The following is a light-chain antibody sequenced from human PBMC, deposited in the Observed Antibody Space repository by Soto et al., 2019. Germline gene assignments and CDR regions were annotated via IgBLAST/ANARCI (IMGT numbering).Light chain of an antibody. J-gene: IGLJ1*01. CDR1: SSDVGSYNR. Sequence: QSALTQPASVSGSPGQSITISCTGTSSDVGSYNRVSWYQQPPRTAPKLIIYDVSNRPSGVSIRFSGSKSGNTASLTISGLQAEDEADYFCNSYTTSSTYVFGTGTKLTVL. CDR2: DVS. V-gene: IGLV2-14*01. CDR3: NSYTTSSTYV.